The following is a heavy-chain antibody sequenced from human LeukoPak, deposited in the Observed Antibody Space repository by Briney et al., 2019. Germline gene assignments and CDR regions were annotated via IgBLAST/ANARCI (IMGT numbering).Heavy chain of an antibody. J-gene: IGHJ6*03. CDR1: GSTFDDYG. V-gene: IGHV3-20*04. Sequence: GGSLRLSCAASGSTFDDYGMSWVRQAPGKGLEWVSGINWNGGSTGYADSVKGRFTISRDNAKNSLYLQMNSLRAEDTALYYCARDSVLLIYYYYCMYVWGKGTTVTVSS. CDR2: INWNGGST. CDR3: ARDSVLLIYYYYCMYV. D-gene: IGHD3-10*01.